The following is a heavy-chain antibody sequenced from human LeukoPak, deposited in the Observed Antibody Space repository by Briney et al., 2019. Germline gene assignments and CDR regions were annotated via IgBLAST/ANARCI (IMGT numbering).Heavy chain of an antibody. CDR3: ARLAYDYVWGSYRSINEQGFDY. J-gene: IGHJ3*01. V-gene: IGHV1-46*01. Sequence: GASVKVSCKASGNTFTRYYIHWVRQAPGQGLEWMGIINPSGGSTSNAQKFRGRVTMTSDMSTSTVYMELSSLRSEDTAVYYCARLAYDYVWGSYRSINEQGFDYWGQGTMVTVSS. CDR2: INPSGGST. D-gene: IGHD3-16*02. CDR1: GNTFTRYY.